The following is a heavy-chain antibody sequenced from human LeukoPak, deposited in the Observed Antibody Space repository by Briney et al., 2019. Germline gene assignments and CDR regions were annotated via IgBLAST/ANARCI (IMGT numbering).Heavy chain of an antibody. CDR3: ASAYYHYYFDY. V-gene: IGHV3-74*01. CDR2: INGDGSST. J-gene: IGHJ4*02. Sequence: GGSLRLSREASGFTFRSYWMHWVPQAPGKGLVWVSRINGDGSSTSYADSVKGRFTISRDNAKNTLYLQMNSLRAEDSAVYYCASAYYHYYFDYWGQGTLVTVSS. D-gene: IGHD3-16*01. CDR1: GFTFRSYW.